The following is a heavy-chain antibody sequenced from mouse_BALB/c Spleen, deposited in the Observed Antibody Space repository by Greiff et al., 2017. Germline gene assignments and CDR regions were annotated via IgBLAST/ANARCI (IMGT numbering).Heavy chain of an antibody. V-gene: IGHV1S137*01. Sequence: VKLVESGAELVRPGVSVKISCKGSGYTFTDYAMHWVKQSHAKSLEWIGVISTYYGDASYNQKFKGKATMTVDKSSSTAYMELARLTSEDSAVYYCARGPGMDYWGQGTSVTVSS. J-gene: IGHJ4*01. CDR2: ISTYYGDA. CDR1: GYTFTDYA. D-gene: IGHD4-1*01. CDR3: ARGPGMDY.